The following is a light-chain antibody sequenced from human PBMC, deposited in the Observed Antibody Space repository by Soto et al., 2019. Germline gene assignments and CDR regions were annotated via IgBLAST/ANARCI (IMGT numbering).Light chain of an antibody. CDR3: SSYTGSTTLGV. J-gene: IGLJ1*01. V-gene: IGLV2-14*01. CDR1: SSDVGGYND. CDR2: DVT. Sequence: QSVLNRAAYVYGSPGQSFSISCTGTSSDVGGYNDVSWYQQHPGKAPKLMIYDVTNRPSGVSNRFSGSKSGNTASLTISGLQAEDEADYYGSSYTGSTTLGVFGTGTKVTVL.